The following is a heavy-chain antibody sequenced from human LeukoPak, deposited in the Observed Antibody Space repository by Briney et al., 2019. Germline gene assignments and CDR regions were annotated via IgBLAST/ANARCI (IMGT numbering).Heavy chain of an antibody. CDR3: ARGRSGYDLDVDY. V-gene: IGHV4-59*01. CDR1: GVSISGYY. D-gene: IGHD5-12*01. J-gene: IGHJ4*02. Sequence: SETLSLTCTVSGVSISGYYWSWIRQPPGKGLEWIGHIYYSGSTNYKPSLKSRVTISVDTSKNQFSLKLSSVTAADTAVYYCARGRSGYDLDVDYWGQGTLVTVSS. CDR2: IYYSGST.